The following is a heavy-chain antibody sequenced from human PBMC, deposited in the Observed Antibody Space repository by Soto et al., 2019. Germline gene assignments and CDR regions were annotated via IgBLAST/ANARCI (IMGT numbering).Heavy chain of an antibody. D-gene: IGHD2-21*02. V-gene: IGHV1-18*01. CDR1: GYTFTRHG. CDR3: ARSIVVVTAADY. J-gene: IGHJ4*02. CDR2: ISAYNGHT. Sequence: ASVKVSCKASGYTFTRHGISWVRQAPGQGLEWMGWISAYNGHTEYAQKFQGRVTITRDTSASTAYMELSSLRSEDTAVYYCARSIVVVTAADYWGQGTLVTVSS.